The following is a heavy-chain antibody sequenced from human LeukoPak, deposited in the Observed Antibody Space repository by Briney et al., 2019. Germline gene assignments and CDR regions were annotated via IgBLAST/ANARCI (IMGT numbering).Heavy chain of an antibody. J-gene: IGHJ3*02. Sequence: PGESLKISCKGSGYSFTNYWIAWVRQMPGEGLEWMGIIYPGDSETRYSPSFQGQVTISADKSITTAYLQWGRLKASDTAMYYCTRSPRDGYHDAFDIWGQGTMVTVFS. CDR3: TRSPRDGYHDAFDI. CDR1: GYSFTNYW. CDR2: IYPGDSET. V-gene: IGHV5-51*01. D-gene: IGHD5-24*01.